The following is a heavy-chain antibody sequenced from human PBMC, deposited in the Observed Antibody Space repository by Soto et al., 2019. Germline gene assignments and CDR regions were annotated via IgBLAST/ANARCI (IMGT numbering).Heavy chain of an antibody. CDR3: ARRYGYSFDY. Sequence: QVQLQESGPGLVKPSETLSLTCTVSGGSISSYYWSWIRQPPGKGLEWIGYIYYSGTTNYNPSLKSRVTISVDTTKNQLSLKLSSVTAADTAVYYCARRYGYSFDYWGQGTLVTVSS. V-gene: IGHV4-59*08. J-gene: IGHJ4*02. CDR1: GGSISSYY. CDR2: IYYSGTT. D-gene: IGHD5-18*01.